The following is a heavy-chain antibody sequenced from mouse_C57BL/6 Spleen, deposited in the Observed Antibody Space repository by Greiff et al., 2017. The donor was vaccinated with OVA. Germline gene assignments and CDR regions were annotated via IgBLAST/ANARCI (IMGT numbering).Heavy chain of an antibody. V-gene: IGHV5-12*01. CDR3: ARSLSYWYFDV. J-gene: IGHJ1*03. CDR1: GFTFSDYY. D-gene: IGHD6-1*01. CDR2: ISNGGGST. Sequence: EVQLQESGGGLVQPGGSLKLSCAASGFTFSDYYMYWVRQTPEKRLEWVAYISNGGGSTYYPDTVKGRFTISRDNAKNTLYLQMSRLKSEDTAMYYCARSLSYWYFDVWGTGTTVTVSS.